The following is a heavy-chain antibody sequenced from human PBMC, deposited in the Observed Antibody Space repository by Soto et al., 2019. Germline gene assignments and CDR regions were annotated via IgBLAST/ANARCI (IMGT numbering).Heavy chain of an antibody. CDR2: ISYDGSNK. D-gene: IGHD3-22*01. J-gene: IGHJ3*02. CDR1: GFTFSSYA. Sequence: GESLKISCAASGFTFSSYAMHWVRQAPGKGLEWVAVISYDGSNKYYADSVKGRFTISRDNSKNTLYLQMNSLRAEDTAVYYCARDSTDYYDSSGHDAFDIWGQGTMVTVSS. CDR3: ARDSTDYYDSSGHDAFDI. V-gene: IGHV3-30-3*01.